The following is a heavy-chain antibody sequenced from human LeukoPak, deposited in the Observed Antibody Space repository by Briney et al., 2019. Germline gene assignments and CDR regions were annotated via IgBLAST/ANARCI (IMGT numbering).Heavy chain of an antibody. J-gene: IGHJ4*02. D-gene: IGHD3-10*01. Sequence: PGGSLRLSCAASGFTFSSYTMNWVRQAPGKGLEWVSSISSSSSYIYYADSVKGRFTISRDNAKNSLYLQMNSLRAEDTAVYYCTRDRLRDYGSGSYYFPNDYWGQGTLVTVSS. CDR2: ISSSSSYI. CDR3: TRDRLRDYGSGSYYFPNDY. CDR1: GFTFSSYT. V-gene: IGHV3-21*01.